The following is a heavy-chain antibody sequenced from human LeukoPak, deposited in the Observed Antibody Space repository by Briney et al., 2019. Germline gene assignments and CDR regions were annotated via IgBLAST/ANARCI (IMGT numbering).Heavy chain of an antibody. Sequence: GGSLRLSCAASGFTFSNYGMNWVRQAPGKGLEWVSALSSSGGSTYYADSVKGRFTISRDNSKNTLYLQMNSLRAEDTAVYYCAKWQGATMIVVVITTAFDYWGQGTLVTVSS. D-gene: IGHD3-22*01. CDR3: AKWQGATMIVVVITTAFDY. J-gene: IGHJ4*02. CDR2: LSSSGGST. CDR1: GFTFSNYG. V-gene: IGHV3-23*01.